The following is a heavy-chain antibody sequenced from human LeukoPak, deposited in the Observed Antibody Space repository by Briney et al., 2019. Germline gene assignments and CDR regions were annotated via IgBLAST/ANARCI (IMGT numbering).Heavy chain of an antibody. J-gene: IGHJ3*02. Sequence: GASVKVSCKASGYTFTNYGISWVRQAPGQGLEWMGWISAYNGNTKYAQKLQGRVTMTTDTSTSTAYMELRSLRSDDTAVYYCARAVVIADSDAFDIWGQGTMITVSS. CDR2: ISAYNGNT. CDR1: GYTFTNYG. D-gene: IGHD2-21*01. V-gene: IGHV1-18*01. CDR3: ARAVVIADSDAFDI.